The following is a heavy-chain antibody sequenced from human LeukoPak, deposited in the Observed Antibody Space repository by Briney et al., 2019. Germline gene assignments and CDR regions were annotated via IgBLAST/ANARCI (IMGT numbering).Heavy chain of an antibody. J-gene: IGHJ5*02. Sequence: SETLSLTCTVSGDSVSSSNYYWAWIRQPPGKGLEWIGNIYYSGSTYYNPFLKSRLTISVDTSKNQFSLKLTSVTAADTAVYYCARLNKPGWFDPWGQGTLVTVSS. V-gene: IGHV4-39*01. D-gene: IGHD1-14*01. CDR2: IYYSGST. CDR3: ARLNKPGWFDP. CDR1: GDSVSSSNYY.